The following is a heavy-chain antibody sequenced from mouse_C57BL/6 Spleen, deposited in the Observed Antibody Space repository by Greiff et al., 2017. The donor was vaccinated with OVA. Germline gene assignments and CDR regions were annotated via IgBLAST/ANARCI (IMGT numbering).Heavy chain of an antibody. CDR3: ARGGVYALRQVAMDY. CDR2: ISSGSSTI. J-gene: IGHJ4*01. D-gene: IGHD2-14*01. V-gene: IGHV5-17*01. CDR1: GFTFSDYG. Sequence: EVKLVESGGGLVKPGGSLKLSCAASGFTFSDYGMHWVRQAPEKGLEWVAYISSGSSTIYYADTVKGRFTISRDNAKNTLFLQMTSLRSEDTAMYYCARGGVYALRQVAMDYWGQGTSVTVSS.